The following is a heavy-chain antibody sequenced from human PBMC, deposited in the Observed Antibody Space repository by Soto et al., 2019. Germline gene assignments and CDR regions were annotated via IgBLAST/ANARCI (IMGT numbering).Heavy chain of an antibody. Sequence: QVPLVQSGAEVKKPGASVKVSCKASGYTFTSYDINWVRQVAGQGLEWMGWMNPNSGDTAYAQEFQGRVTMSRNTSISIAYMELSSLRPADTAVYYCAIGLKMLRVFGLKTYYYYYMDVWGKGTTVTLSS. CDR2: MNPNSGDT. V-gene: IGHV1-8*01. CDR1: GYTFTSYD. CDR3: AIGLKMLRVFGLKTYYYYYMDV. D-gene: IGHD3-10*01. J-gene: IGHJ6*03.